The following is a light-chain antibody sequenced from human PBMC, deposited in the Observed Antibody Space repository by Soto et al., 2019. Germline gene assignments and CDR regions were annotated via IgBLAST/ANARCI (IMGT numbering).Light chain of an antibody. CDR3: PQDYNYPYT. V-gene: IGKV1-6*01. CDR1: QGIRYD. CDR2: AAS. Sequence: AIQMTQSPSSLSASVGDRVTIACRASQGIRYDLGWYQQKPGKAPKLLIYAASSLQSGVPSRFSGSGSGTDFTLAISSLQPEDFATYYCPQDYNYPYTFGQGTKLEIK. J-gene: IGKJ2*01.